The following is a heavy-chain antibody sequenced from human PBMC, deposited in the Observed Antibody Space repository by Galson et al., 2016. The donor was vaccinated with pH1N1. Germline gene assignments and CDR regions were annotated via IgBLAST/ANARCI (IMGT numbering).Heavy chain of an antibody. V-gene: IGHV3-74*01. Sequence: SLRLSCAASGFSFSSYWMHWVRQVPGKGLVWVSRINSDGSSTSYADSVKGRFNISRDNAKNTLYLQMDVLRAEDTALYFCARARLFTTGVPTGYFDYWGQVTLLTPSS. CDR1: GFSFSSYW. CDR2: INSDGSST. D-gene: IGHD1-1*01. J-gene: IGHJ4*02. CDR3: ARARLFTTGVPTGYFDY.